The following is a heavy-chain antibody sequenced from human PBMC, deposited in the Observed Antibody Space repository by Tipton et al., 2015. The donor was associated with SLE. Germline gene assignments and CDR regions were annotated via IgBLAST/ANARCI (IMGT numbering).Heavy chain of an antibody. CDR1: GGSFSGYY. J-gene: IGHJ5*02. V-gene: IGHV3-49*03. CDR2: IRSKAYGGTT. CDR3: SRDGEVVITGNWFDP. D-gene: IGHD3-22*01. Sequence: LSLTCAVYGGSFSGYYWSWFRQVPGKGLEWVGFIRSKAYGGTTEYAASVKGRFTISRDDSKSIAYLQMNSLKTEDTAVYYCSRDGEVVITGNWFDPWGQGTLVTVSS.